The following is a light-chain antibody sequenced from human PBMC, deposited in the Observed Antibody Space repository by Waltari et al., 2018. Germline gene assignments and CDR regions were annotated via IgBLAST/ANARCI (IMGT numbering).Light chain of an antibody. CDR2: WAS. Sequence: DIVMTQSPDSLAVSLGGRATITCKSSRSVLDTSKNKNFLAWFQLKPGQSPKLLIYWASTRESGVPARFSASVSGTDFTLTISSLQAEDVAIYSCQQYYAAPYTFGQGTKVEIK. V-gene: IGKV4-1*01. J-gene: IGKJ2*01. CDR3: QQYYAAPYT. CDR1: RSVLDTSKNKNF.